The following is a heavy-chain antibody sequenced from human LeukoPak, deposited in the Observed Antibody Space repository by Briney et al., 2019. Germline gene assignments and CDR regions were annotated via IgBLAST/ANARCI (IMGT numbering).Heavy chain of an antibody. CDR3: GSDDYGDPNWAY. CDR2: ISYDGSNK. J-gene: IGHJ4*02. CDR1: GFTFSSYA. V-gene: IGHV3-30-3*01. Sequence: GGSLRLSCAASGFTFSSYAMHWVRQAPGKGLEWVAVISYDGSNKYYADSVKGRFTISRDNSKNTLYLQMNSLRAEDTAVYYCGSDDYGDPNWAYWGQGTLVTVSS. D-gene: IGHD4-17*01.